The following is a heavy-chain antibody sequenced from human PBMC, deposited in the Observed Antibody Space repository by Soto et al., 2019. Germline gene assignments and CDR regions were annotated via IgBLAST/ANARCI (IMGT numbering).Heavy chain of an antibody. CDR2: ISAYNGNT. D-gene: IGHD3-16*01. CDR1: GYTFTSYG. CDR3: ARFTNTFPLIGYYYYYYMDV. Sequence: ASVKVSCKASGYTFTSYGISWVRQAPGQGLEWMGWISAYNGNTNYAQKLQGRVTMTTDTSTSTAYMELRSLRSDDTAAYYCARFTNTFPLIGYYYYYYMDVWGKGTTVTVSS. V-gene: IGHV1-18*01. J-gene: IGHJ6*03.